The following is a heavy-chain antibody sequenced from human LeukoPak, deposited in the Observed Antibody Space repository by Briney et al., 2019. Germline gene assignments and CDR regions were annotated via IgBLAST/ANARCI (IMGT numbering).Heavy chain of an antibody. V-gene: IGHV4-39*07. D-gene: IGHD3-16*01. CDR2: VYYSGTT. Sequence: PSETLSLTCSVSGGSVFLSYYYWGWVRQPPGKALEWIGSVYYSGTTSSNPSLKSRVTMSVDTSKDQFSLKLSSVTAADTAVYYCARNPRTHVYWFDPWGQGTLVTVSS. J-gene: IGHJ5*02. CDR3: ARNPRTHVYWFDP. CDR1: GGSVFLSYYY.